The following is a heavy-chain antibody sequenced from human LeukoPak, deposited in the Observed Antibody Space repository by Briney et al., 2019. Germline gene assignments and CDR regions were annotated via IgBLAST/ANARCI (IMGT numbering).Heavy chain of an antibody. J-gene: IGHJ4*02. Sequence: ASETLSLTCAVYGGSISSSSYYWGWIRQPPGKGLEWIGSIYYSGSTYCNPSLKSRVTISVDTSKNQFSLKLSSVTAADTAVYYCAVVGDDCYYWGQGTLVTVSS. CDR2: IYYSGST. CDR1: GGSISSSSYY. CDR3: AVVGDDCYY. D-gene: IGHD2-21*02. V-gene: IGHV4-39*01.